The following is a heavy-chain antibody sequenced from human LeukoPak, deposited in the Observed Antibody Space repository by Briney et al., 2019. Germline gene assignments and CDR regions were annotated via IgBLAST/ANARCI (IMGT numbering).Heavy chain of an antibody. Sequence: SVKLSCKASGGTFSSYAISWARQAPGQGLDWMGRIVPIFGTANYAQKFQGRVTITTDESTSTAYMELSSLRSEDTAVCYCARDVVVVAANWFDPWGQGTLVTVSS. CDR2: IVPIFGTA. V-gene: IGHV1-69*05. D-gene: IGHD2-15*01. CDR3: ARDVVVVAANWFDP. J-gene: IGHJ5*02. CDR1: GGTFSSYA.